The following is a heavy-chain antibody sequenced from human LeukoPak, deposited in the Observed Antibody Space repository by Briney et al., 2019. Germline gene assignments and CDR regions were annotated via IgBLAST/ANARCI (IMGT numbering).Heavy chain of an antibody. D-gene: IGHD3-22*01. Sequence: SETLSLTCTVSGGSISSGGYYWSRIRQHPGKGLEWIGYIYYSGSTYYNPSLKSRVTISVDTSKNQFSLKLSSVTAADTAVYYCARDDDYYDSSGFDPWGQGTLVTVSS. J-gene: IGHJ5*02. CDR1: GGSISSGGYY. V-gene: IGHV4-31*03. CDR2: IYYSGST. CDR3: ARDDDYYDSSGFDP.